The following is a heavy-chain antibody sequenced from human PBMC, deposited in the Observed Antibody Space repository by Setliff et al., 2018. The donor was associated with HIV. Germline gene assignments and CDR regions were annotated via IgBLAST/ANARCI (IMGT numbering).Heavy chain of an antibody. Sequence: ASVKVSCKVSGYTLTELSMHWVRQAPGKGLEWMGGIIPIFGTANYAQKFQGRVTITTDESTSTAYMELSSLRSEDTAVYYCARDPTTALHPPLNWFDPWGQGTLVTVSS. CDR1: GYTLTELS. D-gene: IGHD4-17*01. V-gene: IGHV1-69*05. CDR3: ARDPTTALHPPLNWFDP. CDR2: IIPIFGTA. J-gene: IGHJ5*02.